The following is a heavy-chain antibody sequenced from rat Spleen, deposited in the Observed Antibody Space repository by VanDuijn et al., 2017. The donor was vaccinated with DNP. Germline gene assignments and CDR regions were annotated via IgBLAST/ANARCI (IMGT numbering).Heavy chain of an antibody. V-gene: IGHV5S10*01. D-gene: IGHD1-12*03. CDR2: ISYDGSST. Sequence: EVQLVESGGGLVQPGRSLKLSCADSGFSFSDYNMAWVRQAPKKGLEWVATISYDGSSTYYRDSVKGRFTISRDNAKNTLFLQMDSLRSEDTATYYCATSGYGYDGYPFAYWGQGTLVTVSS. CDR1: GFSFSDYN. J-gene: IGHJ3*01. CDR3: ATSGYGYDGYPFAY.